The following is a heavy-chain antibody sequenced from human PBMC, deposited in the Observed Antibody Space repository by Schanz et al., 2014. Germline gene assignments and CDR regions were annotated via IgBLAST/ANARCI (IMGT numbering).Heavy chain of an antibody. CDR2: IHHSGSP. CDR1: GGSFSGYY. CDR3: ARGEWSTSQFDY. V-gene: IGHV4-34*01. J-gene: IGHJ4*01. D-gene: IGHD2-2*01. Sequence: QVQLQQWGAGLLKPSETLSLTCAVYGGSFSGYYWTWIRQPPGKGLEWIGEIHHSGSPNYNPSLKSRVPISMDTSKNQFSLKLSSVTAADTAVYYCARGEWSTSQFDYWGHGTLVTVSS.